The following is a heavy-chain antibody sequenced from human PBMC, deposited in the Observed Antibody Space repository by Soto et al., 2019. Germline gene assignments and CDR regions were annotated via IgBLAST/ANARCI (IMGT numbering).Heavy chain of an antibody. V-gene: IGHV1-58*01. CDR1: GFRFTSSS. CDR3: AAGDSSGYYGG. CDR2: ITVGTGNT. J-gene: IGHJ4*02. D-gene: IGHD3-22*01. Sequence: SVKVSCKASGFRFTSSSVQWVRQARGQRLEWIGWITVGTGNTNYAQKFQERVTITRVMSTSTAYMELSNLRTEDTAVYYCAAGDSSGYYGGWGQGTQVTVSS.